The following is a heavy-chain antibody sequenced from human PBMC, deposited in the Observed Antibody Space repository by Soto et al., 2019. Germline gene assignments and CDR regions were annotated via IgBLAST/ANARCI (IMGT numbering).Heavy chain of an antibody. CDR2: IYYSGST. CDR3: ARDVSDCCSNSCYEVASYYYGMAF. V-gene: IGHV4-31*02. J-gene: IGHJ6*02. Sequence: SQPKRHTKTVAGGKIIDGGCHWSRKRKKPGKGLEWIGYIYYSGSTYYNPFLKSRVTISVDTSKNQFSLMLSSVTAADTAVYYCARDVSDCCSNSCYEVASYYYGMAFWRHGTTVTVS. CDR1: GGKIIDGGCH. D-gene: IGHD2-2*01.